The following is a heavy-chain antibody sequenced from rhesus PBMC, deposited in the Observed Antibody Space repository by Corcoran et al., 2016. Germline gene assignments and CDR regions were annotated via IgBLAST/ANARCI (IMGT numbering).Heavy chain of an antibody. Sequence: QVTLKESGPALVKPTQTLTLTSTFSGFSLTTSGMGVGWIRQPPGKALEWLALIYWDDDKRYSTALKSRLTISKDTSKNQVVLTMTNMDPVDTATYDCARGGYFDYWGQGVLVTVSS. CDR2: IYWDDDK. CDR3: ARGGYFDY. V-gene: IGHV2-174*01. CDR1: GFSLTTSGMG. J-gene: IGHJ4*01.